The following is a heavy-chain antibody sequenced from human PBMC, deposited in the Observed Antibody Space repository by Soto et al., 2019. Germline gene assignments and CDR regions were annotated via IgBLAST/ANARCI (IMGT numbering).Heavy chain of an antibody. CDR3: ARETFYSSSSVEYYYGMDV. CDR1: GGTFSSYA. CDR2: IIPIFGTA. J-gene: IGHJ6*02. Sequence: SVKVSCKASGGTFSSYAISWVRQAPGQGLEWMGGIIPIFGTANYAQKFQGRVTITADESTSTAYMELSSLRSEDTAVYYCARETFYSSSSVEYYYGMDVWGQGTTVTVSS. V-gene: IGHV1-69*13. D-gene: IGHD6-6*01.